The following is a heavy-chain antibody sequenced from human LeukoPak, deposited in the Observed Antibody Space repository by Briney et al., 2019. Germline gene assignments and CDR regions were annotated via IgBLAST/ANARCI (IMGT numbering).Heavy chain of an antibody. CDR3: AKYGNSGWVIDN. CDR1: GGSIGSDY. D-gene: IGHD6-19*01. Sequence: SETLSLTCTGSGGSIGSDYWTWIRQPPGKGLEYIGYIYYTGGTNYIPSLKSRVTISVDTSKNQFSLKLSSVTAADTAVYFCAKYGNSGWVIDNWGQGTLVTVSS. V-gene: IGHV4-59*08. CDR2: IYYTGGT. J-gene: IGHJ4*02.